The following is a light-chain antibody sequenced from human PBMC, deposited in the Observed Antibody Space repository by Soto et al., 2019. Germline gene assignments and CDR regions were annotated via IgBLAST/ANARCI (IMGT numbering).Light chain of an antibody. V-gene: IGLV2-23*02. CDR3: CSFAGSGTGV. CDR1: SGDIGTYNL. Sequence: QSAPTQPASVSGSPGQSIAISCTGTSGDIGTYNLVSWYQQHPGKAPKLMISEVNKRPSGVSDRFSGSKSGDTASLTISGLRTEDEADYYCCSFAGSGTGVFGTGTKVTVL. J-gene: IGLJ1*01. CDR2: EVN.